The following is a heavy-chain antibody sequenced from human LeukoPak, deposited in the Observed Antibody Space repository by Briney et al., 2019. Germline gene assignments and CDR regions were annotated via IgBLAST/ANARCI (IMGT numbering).Heavy chain of an antibody. D-gene: IGHD4-17*01. CDR2: IYTSGST. V-gene: IGHV4-4*07. J-gene: IGHJ2*01. CDR1: GGSISSYY. CDR3: ARGTVTDL. Sequence: SETLSLTCTVSGGSISSYYWSWTRQPAGKGLGWIGRIYTSGSTNYNPSLKSRVTMSVDTSKSKFSLKLSSVTAADTAVYYCARGTVTDLWGRGTLVTVSS.